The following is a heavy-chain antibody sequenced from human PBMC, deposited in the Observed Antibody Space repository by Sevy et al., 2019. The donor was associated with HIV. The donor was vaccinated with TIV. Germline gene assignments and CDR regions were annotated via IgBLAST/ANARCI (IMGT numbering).Heavy chain of an antibody. Sequence: ASVKVSCKASGYTFTGQYMHWVRQAPGQGLEWMGWINPNSGDTKYEQEFQGRVTMTRDTSISTAYMELSGLKSDDTAIYYCARDLRFRGYSYGSFDYWGQGTLVTVSS. CDR3: ARDLRFRGYSYGSFDY. J-gene: IGHJ4*02. D-gene: IGHD5-18*01. V-gene: IGHV1-2*02. CDR2: INPNSGDT. CDR1: GYTFTGQY.